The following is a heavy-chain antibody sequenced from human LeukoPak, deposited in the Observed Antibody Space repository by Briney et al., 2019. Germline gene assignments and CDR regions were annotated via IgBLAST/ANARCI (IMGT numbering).Heavy chain of an antibody. CDR2: IYTSGTT. V-gene: IGHV4-61*02. Sequence: SQTLSLTCTVSGGSISSGLNYWSWIRQPAGKGLEWIGRIYTSGTTNYNPSLKSRVTISVDTSKNQFSLKLSSVTAADTAVYYCARGCSGGSCYSDYWGQGTLVTVSS. D-gene: IGHD2-15*01. CDR3: ARGCSGGSCYSDY. J-gene: IGHJ4*02. CDR1: GGSISSGLNY.